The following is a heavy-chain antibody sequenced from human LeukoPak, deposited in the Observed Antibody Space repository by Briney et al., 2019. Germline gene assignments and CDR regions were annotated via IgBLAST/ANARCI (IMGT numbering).Heavy chain of an antibody. J-gene: IGHJ4*02. D-gene: IGHD6-19*01. V-gene: IGHV1-24*01. CDR2: FDPEDGET. Sequence: ASVRVSCKVSGYTLTELSMHWVRQAPGKGLEWMGGFDPEDGETIYAQKFQGRVTMTEDTSTDTAYMELSSLRSEDTAVYYCATGHSSGWYYFDYWGQGTLVTVSS. CDR3: ATGHSSGWYYFDY. CDR1: GYTLTELS.